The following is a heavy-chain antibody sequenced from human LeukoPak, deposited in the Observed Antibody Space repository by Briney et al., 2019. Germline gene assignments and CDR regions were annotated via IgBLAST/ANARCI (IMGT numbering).Heavy chain of an antibody. CDR2: ISAYNGNT. V-gene: IGHV1-18*01. CDR3: ARDHTPLEPFLFGY. D-gene: IGHD1-1*01. Sequence: ASVKVSCKASGYTFTSYGISWVRQAPGQGLEWMGWISAYNGNTNYAQKLQGRVTMTTDTSTSTAYMELRSLRSDDTAVYYCARDHTPLEPFLFGYWGQGTLVTVSS. J-gene: IGHJ4*02. CDR1: GYTFTSYG.